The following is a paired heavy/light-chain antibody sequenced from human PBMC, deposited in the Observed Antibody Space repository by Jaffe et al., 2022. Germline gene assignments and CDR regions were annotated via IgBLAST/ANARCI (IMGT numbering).Light chain of an antibody. CDR3: CSYAGSSSVV. V-gene: IGLV2-23*01. Sequence: QSALTQPASVSGSPGQSITISCTGTSSDVGSYNLVSWYQQHPGKAPKLMIYEGSKRPSGVSNRFSGSKSGNTASLTISGLQAEDEADYYCCSYAGSSSVVFGGGTKLTVL. CDR1: SSDVGSYNL. J-gene: IGLJ2*01. CDR2: EGS.
Heavy chain of an antibody. V-gene: IGHV1-2*06. Sequence: QVQLVQSGAEVKKPGASVKVSCKASGYTFTGYYMHWVRQAPGQGLEWMGRINPNSGGTNYAQKFQGRVTMTRDTSISTAYMELSRLRSDDTAVYYCARERDVEATYYDILTGYAFDIWGQGTMVTVSS. D-gene: IGHD3-9*01. CDR3: ARERDVEATYYDILTGYAFDI. CDR1: GYTFTGYY. J-gene: IGHJ3*02. CDR2: INPNSGGT.